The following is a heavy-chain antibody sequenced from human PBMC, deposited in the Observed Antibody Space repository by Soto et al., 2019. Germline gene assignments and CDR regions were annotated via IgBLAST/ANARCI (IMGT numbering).Heavy chain of an antibody. CDR1: GYTFTSYA. CDR2: INAGNGNT. V-gene: IGHV1-3*01. J-gene: IGHJ4*02. CDR3: ARERYQLFGGRSGSFAY. Sequence: QVHLVQSGAEVKKPGASVKVSCKASGYTFTSYAMHWVRQAPGQRLEWMGWINAGNGNTKYSQKFQGRITITRDTSASTAYMELSSLRSEDAAVYYCARERYQLFGGRSGSFAYWGQGTLVTVSS. D-gene: IGHD3-16*01.